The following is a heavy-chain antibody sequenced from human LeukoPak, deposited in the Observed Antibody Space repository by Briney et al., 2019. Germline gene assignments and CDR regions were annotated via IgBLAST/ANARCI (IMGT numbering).Heavy chain of an antibody. D-gene: IGHD6-13*01. CDR3: ARDGGYSTDAFDI. V-gene: IGHV4-61*02. CDR1: GGSISSGSYY. CDR2: IYTSGST. J-gene: IGHJ3*02. Sequence: SETLSLTCTVSGGSISSGSYYWSWIRQPAGKGLEWIGRIYTSGSTNYNPSLKSRVTISVDTSKNQFSLKLSSVTAADTAVYYCARDGGYSTDAFDIWGQGTMVTVSS.